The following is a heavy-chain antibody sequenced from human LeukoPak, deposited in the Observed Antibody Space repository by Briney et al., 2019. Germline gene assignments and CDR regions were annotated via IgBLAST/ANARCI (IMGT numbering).Heavy chain of an antibody. J-gene: IGHJ4*02. Sequence: TLSLTCTVSGGSISSGDYYWSWIRQPPGKGLEWIGYIYYSGSTYYNPSLKSRVTISVDTSKNQFSLKLSSVTAADTAVYYCARDQNYYDSSGPNDYWGQGTLVTVSS. CDR2: IYYSGST. CDR1: GGSISSGDYY. CDR3: ARDQNYYDSSGPNDY. V-gene: IGHV4-30-4*08. D-gene: IGHD3-22*01.